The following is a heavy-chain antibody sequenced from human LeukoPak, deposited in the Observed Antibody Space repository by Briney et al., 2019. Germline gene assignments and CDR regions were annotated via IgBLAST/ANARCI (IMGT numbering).Heavy chain of an antibody. J-gene: IGHJ4*02. V-gene: IGHV3-23*01. CDR2: ISKSGDHT. CDR1: GFTFSRYA. D-gene: IGHD6-13*01. Sequence: GASLRLSCAASGFTFSRYAMSWVRQAPGKGLEWVSAISKSGDHTYYADSVKGRFTISRDDSKDTLYLRMNSLRAEDTALYYCASPLSSNWYNYWGQGTLVTVSS. CDR3: ASPLSSNWYNY.